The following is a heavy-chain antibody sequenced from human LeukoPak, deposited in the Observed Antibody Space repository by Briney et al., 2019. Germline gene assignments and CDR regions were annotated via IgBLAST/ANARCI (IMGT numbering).Heavy chain of an antibody. J-gene: IGHJ5*02. CDR1: GFIFSNYW. V-gene: IGHV3-74*01. CDR3: ASGQGYCSGGSCHSGWFDP. Sequence: GGSLRLSCEASGFIFSNYWIHWVRQAPGKGLVWVSHIGPDGTDIVYADSVKGRFTISRDNARNTAYLEMLSLRAEDTAVYYCASGQGYCSGGSCHSGWFDPWGQGTLVTVSS. D-gene: IGHD2-15*01. CDR2: IGPDGTDI.